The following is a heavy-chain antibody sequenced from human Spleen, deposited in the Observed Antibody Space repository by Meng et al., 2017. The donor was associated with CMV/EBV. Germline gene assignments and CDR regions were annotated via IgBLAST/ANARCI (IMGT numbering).Heavy chain of an antibody. J-gene: IGHJ5*02. V-gene: IGHV3-64*02. D-gene: IGHD3-22*01. CDR1: EFTFIRYT. CDR2: ISGDGGTT. CDR3: ARGYYDSSGYFYKWFDP. Sequence: GESLKISCTASEFTFIRYTMTWVRQAPGKGLECVSAISGDGGTTDYADSVKGRFTVSRDNSKNTLYLQMGSLRAEDTAVYYCARGYYDSSGYFYKWFDPWGQGTLVTVSS.